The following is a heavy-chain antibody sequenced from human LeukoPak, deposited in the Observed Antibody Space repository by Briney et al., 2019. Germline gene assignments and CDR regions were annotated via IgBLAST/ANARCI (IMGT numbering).Heavy chain of an antibody. J-gene: IGHJ6*02. V-gene: IGHV1-2*02. CDR3: ARARKGYNSGIWSYGMDV. CDR2: INPNSGGT. D-gene: IGHD5-24*01. Sequence: GASVKVSCKASGYTFTGYYMHWVRQAPGQGLEWMGWINPNSGGTNYAQKFQGRVTMTRDTSISTAYMELSRLRSDDTAVYYCARARKGYNSGIWSYGMDVWGQGTTVTVSS. CDR1: GYTFTGYY.